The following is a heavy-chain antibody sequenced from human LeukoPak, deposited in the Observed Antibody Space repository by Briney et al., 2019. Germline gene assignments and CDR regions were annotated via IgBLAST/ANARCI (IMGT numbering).Heavy chain of an antibody. CDR2: IYPGDSDT. Sequence: GESLKISCKGSGYSFTSYWIGWVRQMPGKGLEWMGIIYPGDSDTRYSPSFQGQVTISADKSISTAYLQWSSLKASGTAMYYCARHQTSVDTAMVYWGQGTLVTVSS. CDR3: ARHQTSVDTAMVY. V-gene: IGHV5-51*01. CDR1: GYSFTSYW. D-gene: IGHD5-18*01. J-gene: IGHJ4*02.